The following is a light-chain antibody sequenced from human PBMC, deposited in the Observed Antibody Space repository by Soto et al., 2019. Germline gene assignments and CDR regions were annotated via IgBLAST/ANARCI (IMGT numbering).Light chain of an antibody. CDR2: EVT. V-gene: IGLV2-14*01. CDR1: SSDVGAYHF. J-gene: IGLJ1*01. Sequence: QSALTQPASVSGSPGQSITISCTGSSSDVGAYHFVSWYQNHPGKAPKLILYEVTARPSGVSSRFSGSKSGNTASLTISGLQADDEANYYCSSYTTSNTPYVFGTGTKVTVL. CDR3: SSYTTSNTPYV.